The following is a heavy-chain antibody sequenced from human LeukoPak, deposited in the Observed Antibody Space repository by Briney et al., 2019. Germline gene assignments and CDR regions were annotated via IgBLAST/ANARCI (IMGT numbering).Heavy chain of an antibody. Sequence: PGGSLRLSCAASGFTFSDHHMDWVRQAPGKGLEWVSSIDSSGDYTFYADSVKGRFTISRDNSKDTLYLQLSGLRAEDTAIYYCGKEFSSGWFFWSQGTLVSVSS. D-gene: IGHD6-13*01. CDR3: GKEFSSGWFF. CDR2: IDSSGDYT. V-gene: IGHV3-23*01. CDR1: GFTFSDHH. J-gene: IGHJ4*02.